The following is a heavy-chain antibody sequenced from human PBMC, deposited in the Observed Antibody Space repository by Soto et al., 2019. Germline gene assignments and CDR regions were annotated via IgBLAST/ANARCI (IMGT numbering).Heavy chain of an antibody. CDR1: GGTFSTYT. D-gene: IGHD4-4*01. CDR2: IIPIIGII. CDR3: AGDPDSHYNDSHASSYP. V-gene: IGHV1-69*08. J-gene: IGHJ5*02. Sequence: QVQLVQSGAEVKKPGSSEKVSCKASGGTFSTYTITWVLQAPGQGLEWMGRIIPIIGIINYAQKFQGRVTISADKFTGTAYMELTGLRSDDTAVYYCAGDPDSHYNDSHASSYPWGQGTLVTVSS.